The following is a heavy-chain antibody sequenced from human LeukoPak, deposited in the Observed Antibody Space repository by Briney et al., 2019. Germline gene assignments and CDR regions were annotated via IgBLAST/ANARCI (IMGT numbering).Heavy chain of an antibody. CDR1: EYTFTDYY. D-gene: IGHD7-27*01. Sequence: GASVTVSFKASEYTFTDYYVHWVRQAPGQGLEWMGWINPNTGGTNYAQKFQGRVTMTRDTSISTGYMDLSGLRSDDTAVYYCARAKANWGSGDYWGQGTLVTVSS. CDR3: ARAKANWGSGDY. J-gene: IGHJ4*02. CDR2: INPNTGGT. V-gene: IGHV1-2*02.